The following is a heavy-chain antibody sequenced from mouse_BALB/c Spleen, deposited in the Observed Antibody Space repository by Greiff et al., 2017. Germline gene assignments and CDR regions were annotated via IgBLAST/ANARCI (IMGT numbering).Heavy chain of an antibody. CDR1: GFTFNTYA. V-gene: IGHV10-1*02. CDR2: IRSKSNNYAT. Sequence: DVQLVESGGGLVQPKGSLKLSCAASGFTFNTYAMNWVRQAPGKGLEWVARIRSKSNNYATYYADSVKDRFTISRDDSQSMLYLQMNNLKTEDTAMYYCVRTSWFAYWGQGTLVTVSA. J-gene: IGHJ3*01. CDR3: VRTSWFAY.